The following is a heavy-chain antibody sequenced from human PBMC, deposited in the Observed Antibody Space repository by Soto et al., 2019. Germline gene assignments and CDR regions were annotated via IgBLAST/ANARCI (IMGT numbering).Heavy chain of an antibody. Sequence: QVQLVQSGAEVKKPGASVKVSCKASGYTLTGYYMHWVRQAPGQGLEWLGWINPNTGVTKYAHDFQGRVTMTRDTSISTTHMELSRLRSDDTAVYYCARGGHLLVNWFDPWGQGTLVTVSS. V-gene: IGHV1-2*07. D-gene: IGHD6-13*01. CDR2: INPNTGVT. J-gene: IGHJ5*02. CDR3: ARGGHLLVNWFDP. CDR1: GYTLTGYY.